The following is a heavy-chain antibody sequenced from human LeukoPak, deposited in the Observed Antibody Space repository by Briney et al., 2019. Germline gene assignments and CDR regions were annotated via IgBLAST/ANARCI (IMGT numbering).Heavy chain of an antibody. Sequence: PSETLSLTRTVSGGSISSYYWSWIRQPPGKGLEWIGYIYYSGSTNYNPSLKSRVTISVDTSKNQFSLKLSSVTAADTAVYYCARGEGYGEFQIWGQGTLVTVSS. D-gene: IGHD3-10*01. J-gene: IGHJ4*02. CDR1: GGSISSYY. CDR2: IYYSGST. CDR3: ARGEGYGEFQI. V-gene: IGHV4-59*01.